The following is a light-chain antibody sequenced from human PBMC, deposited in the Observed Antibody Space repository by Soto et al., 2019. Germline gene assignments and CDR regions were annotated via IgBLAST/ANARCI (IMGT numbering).Light chain of an antibody. J-gene: IGLJ1*01. V-gene: IGLV1-44*01. CDR1: SSKIGANS. CDR3: AAWDDILNGHV. Sequence: QSVLTQPHSASGTPGQRVTISCSGSSSKIGANSVQWFQQLPGTAPKVLIYSSNHRPSGVPERFSGSKSGTSASLAISELLYVDDANYYCAAWDDILNGHVLVTGSNVT. CDR2: SSN.